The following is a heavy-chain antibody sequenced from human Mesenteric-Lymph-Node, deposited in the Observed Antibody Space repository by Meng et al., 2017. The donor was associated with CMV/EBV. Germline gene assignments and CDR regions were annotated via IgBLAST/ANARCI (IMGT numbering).Heavy chain of an antibody. J-gene: IGHJ6*02. V-gene: IGHV4-34*01. D-gene: IGHD2-2*01. Sequence: SETLSLTCAVYGGSFSGYYWSWIRQPPGKGLEWIGEINHSGSTNYNPSLKSRVTISVDTSKNQFSLKLSSVTAADTAVYYCAREVRGCSSTSCYLLYYYYGMDVWGQGTTVTVSS. CDR1: GGSFSGYY. CDR2: INHSGST. CDR3: AREVRGCSSTSCYLLYYYYGMDV.